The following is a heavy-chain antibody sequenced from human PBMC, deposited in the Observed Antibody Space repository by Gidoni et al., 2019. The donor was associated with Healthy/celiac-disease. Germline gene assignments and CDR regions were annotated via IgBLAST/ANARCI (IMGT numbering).Heavy chain of an antibody. CDR2: INPNSGGT. J-gene: IGHJ6*02. CDR3: AREYSFGSPAYYGMDV. Sequence: QVQLVQSGAEVKKPGASVKVSCKASGYTFTGYYMHWVRQAPGQGLEWMGWINPNSGGTNYAQKFQGRVTMTRDTSISTAYMELSRLRSDDTAVYYCAREYSFGSPAYYGMDVWGQGTTVTVSS. CDR1: GYTFTGYY. V-gene: IGHV1-2*02. D-gene: IGHD3-10*01.